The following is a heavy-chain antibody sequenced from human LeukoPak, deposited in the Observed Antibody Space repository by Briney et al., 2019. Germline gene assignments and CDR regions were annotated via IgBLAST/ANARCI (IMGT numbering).Heavy chain of an antibody. Sequence: SETLSLTCAVYGGSFSGYYWSWIRQPPGKGMEWIGEINHSGRTNYNPSLKSRVTISVDTSKTQFSLKLSSVTAADTAVYYCARARSVPAAKFQGYYMGVWGKETTVTVSS. J-gene: IGHJ6*03. V-gene: IGHV4-34*01. D-gene: IGHD2-2*01. CDR1: GGSFSGYY. CDR3: ARARSVPAAKFQGYYMGV. CDR2: INHSGRT.